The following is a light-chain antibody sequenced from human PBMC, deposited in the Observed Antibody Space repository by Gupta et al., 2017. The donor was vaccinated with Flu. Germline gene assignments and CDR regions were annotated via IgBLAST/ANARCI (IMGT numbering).Light chain of an antibody. J-gene: IGKJ5*01. V-gene: IGKV3-11*01. CDR2: DAS. CDR1: QSVSSY. Sequence: EIVLTQSPATLSLSPGDRATLSCRASQSVSSYLAWYQQKPGQAPRLLIYDASNRDTGIPARFSGSGSGKDLSLTISSREQEDFAVYYCQQRSNWPPFTFGQGTRLEIK. CDR3: QQRSNWPPFT.